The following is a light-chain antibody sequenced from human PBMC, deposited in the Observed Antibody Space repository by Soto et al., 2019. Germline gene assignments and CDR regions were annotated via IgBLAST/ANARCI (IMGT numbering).Light chain of an antibody. J-gene: IGKJ3*01. CDR3: QQYNNWPFT. V-gene: IGKV3-15*01. CDR1: QSVSSN. CDR2: GAS. Sequence: EIVMTQSPATLSVSPGERATLSCRASQSVSSNLAWYQQKPAQAPRLLIYGASTRATGIPARFSGSGSGTEFTLTISSLQVEDFAVYYCQQYNNWPFTFGPGTKMDIK.